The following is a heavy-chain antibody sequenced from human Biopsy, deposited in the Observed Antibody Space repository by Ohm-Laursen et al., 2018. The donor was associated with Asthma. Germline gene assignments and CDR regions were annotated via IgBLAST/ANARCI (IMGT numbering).Heavy chain of an antibody. Sequence: ESLRISCKASGYTFSDSWIGWVRQMPGKGLEWMGIIFAANSETKYSPSFQGQVTISADMSTSTAFLQWSSLKASDTAIYYCARFIDGTFFVDYWGQGTLATVSS. V-gene: IGHV5-51*01. CDR2: IFAANSET. J-gene: IGHJ4*02. CDR1: GYTFSDSW. D-gene: IGHD1-7*01. CDR3: ARFIDGTFFVDY.